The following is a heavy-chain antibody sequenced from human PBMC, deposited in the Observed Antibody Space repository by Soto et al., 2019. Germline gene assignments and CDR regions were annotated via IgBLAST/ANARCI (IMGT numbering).Heavy chain of an antibody. CDR3: ASSCSSTSCYGEYAFDI. D-gene: IGHD2-2*01. Sequence: ASVKVSCKASGYTFTSYDINWVRQATGQGLEWMGWMNPNSGNTGYAQKFQGRVTMTRNTSISTAYMELRSLRSEDTAVYYCASSCSSTSCYGEYAFDIWGQGTMVTVSS. CDR1: GYTFTSYD. V-gene: IGHV1-8*01. CDR2: MNPNSGNT. J-gene: IGHJ3*02.